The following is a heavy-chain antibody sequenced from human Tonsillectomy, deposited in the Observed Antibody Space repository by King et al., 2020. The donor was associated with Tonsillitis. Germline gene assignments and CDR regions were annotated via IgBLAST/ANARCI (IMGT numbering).Heavy chain of an antibody. CDR3: ARGGGTTVTTFGWFIYWYLDL. J-gene: IGHJ2*01. V-gene: IGHV3-23*04. Sequence: VQLVESGGGLVQPGGSLRLSCAASDFDFSSYAMTWVRQTPGKGLEWVSSVSGDGGTTSYGNSVQGRLIVSRDNSKNTLYLQMNYLRAEDTAVYYCARGGGTTVTTFGWFIYWYLDLWGRGTLVTVSS. CDR2: VSGDGGTT. D-gene: IGHD2-8*02. CDR1: DFDFSSYA.